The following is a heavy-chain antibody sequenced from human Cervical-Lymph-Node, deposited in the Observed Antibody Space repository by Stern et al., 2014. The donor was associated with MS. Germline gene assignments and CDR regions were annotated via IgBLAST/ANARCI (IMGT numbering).Heavy chain of an antibody. CDR2: IRSKAYGGTT. CDR1: GLTSGFTFGDFG. Sequence: EVQLVESGGGLVQPGRSLRLSCTVSGLTSGFTFGDFGMNWFRQAPGKGLQWFGFIRSKAYGGTTETAASVKGRFTLSRDDFKSTAYLQMSRLKIEDTAVYYCTIGAWNYWGQGALVTVSS. J-gene: IGHJ4*02. CDR3: TIGAWNY. D-gene: IGHD1-1*01. V-gene: IGHV3-49*03.